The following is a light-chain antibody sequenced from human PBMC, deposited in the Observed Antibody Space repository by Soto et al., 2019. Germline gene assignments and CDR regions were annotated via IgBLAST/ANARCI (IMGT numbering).Light chain of an antibody. CDR1: SSDVGGYNY. V-gene: IGLV2-14*01. CDR3: SSYTSSSTLV. Sequence: ALTQPASVSGSPGQSITISCTGTSSDVGGYNYVSWYQQHPGKAPKLMIYEVNNRPSGVSNRFSGSKSGNTASLTISGLQAEDEADYYCSSYTSSSTLVFGGGTKVTVL. J-gene: IGLJ2*01. CDR2: EVN.